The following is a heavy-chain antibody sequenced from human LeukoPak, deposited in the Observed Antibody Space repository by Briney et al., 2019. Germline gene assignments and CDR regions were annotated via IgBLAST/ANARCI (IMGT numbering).Heavy chain of an antibody. CDR1: GGTFSSYA. D-gene: IGHD3-10*01. CDR2: IIPIFGTA. Sequence: GASVKVSCEASGGTFSSYAISWVRQAPGQGLEWMGGIIPIFGTANYAQKFQGRVTITADKSTSTAYMELSSLRSEDTAVYYCARGFASMVRGVINRTPFDYRGQGTLVTVSS. CDR3: ARGFASMVRGVINRTPFDY. V-gene: IGHV1-69*06. J-gene: IGHJ4*02.